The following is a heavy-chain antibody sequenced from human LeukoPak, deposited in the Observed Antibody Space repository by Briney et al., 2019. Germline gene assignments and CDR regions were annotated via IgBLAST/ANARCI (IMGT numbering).Heavy chain of an antibody. V-gene: IGHV4-30-4*08. CDR1: GGSTSSANYY. Sequence: SETLSLTCTVSGGSTSSANYYWSWIRQPPGKGLEWIGYIYYSGSTSYNPSLKSRLIILIDTSKNQFSLHLSSVTAADTAVYYCARVGDFWSGNLPYFDYWGQGALVTISS. D-gene: IGHD3-3*01. CDR3: ARVGDFWSGNLPYFDY. J-gene: IGHJ4*02. CDR2: IYYSGST.